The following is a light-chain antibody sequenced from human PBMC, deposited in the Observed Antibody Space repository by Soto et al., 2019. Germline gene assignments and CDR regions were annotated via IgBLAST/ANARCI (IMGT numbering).Light chain of an antibody. Sequence: EIVLTQSPGTLSLSQGERATLSCRASQSISSSHLAWYQQKPGQALRLLIYGASNRATGIPDRFSGSGSGTDFTLTISRLEPEDFAVYYCQQYGTSPRTFGQGTKVEIK. CDR2: GAS. CDR1: QSISSSH. J-gene: IGKJ1*01. CDR3: QQYGTSPRT. V-gene: IGKV3-20*01.